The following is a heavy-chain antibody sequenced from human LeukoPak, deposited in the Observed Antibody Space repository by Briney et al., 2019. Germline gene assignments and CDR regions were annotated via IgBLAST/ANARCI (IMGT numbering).Heavy chain of an antibody. CDR3: TKVGCTSTSCYADY. CDR1: GFTFSNAW. J-gene: IGHJ4*02. V-gene: IGHV3-15*01. Sequence: GGSLRLSCAASGFTFSNAWMNWGRHSPGKGLEWCARIKSKTDGGTIDYAAPVKGRFTISRDDSKHTLYLQMDSLKTEDTAVYYCTKVGCTSTSCYADYWGQGTLVTVSS. CDR2: IKSKTDGGTI. D-gene: IGHD2-2*01.